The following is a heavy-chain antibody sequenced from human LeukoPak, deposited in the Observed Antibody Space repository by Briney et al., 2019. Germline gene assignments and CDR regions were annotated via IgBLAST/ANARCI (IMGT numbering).Heavy chain of an antibody. V-gene: IGHV4-34*01. J-gene: IGHJ6*02. CDR3: ARRVRGVIISFYYYNGMDV. D-gene: IGHD3-10*01. CDR2: INHSGGT. Sequence: KPSETLSLTCAVYGGSFSDYYGSWVRQSPGEGGGWVGEINHSGGTDYNPSLKSRVTISVDTSKNQFSLKVRSVTAADTAVYYCARRVRGVIISFYYYNGMDVWGQGTTVTVSS. CDR1: GGSFSDYY.